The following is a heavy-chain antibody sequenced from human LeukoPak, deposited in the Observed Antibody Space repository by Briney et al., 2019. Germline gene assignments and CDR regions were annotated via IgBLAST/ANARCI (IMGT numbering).Heavy chain of an antibody. CDR2: INSDGSST. D-gene: IGHD5-24*01. Sequence: GGSLTLSCAASGFTFSSYWMHWVRQAPGKGLVWVSRINSDGSSTSYADSVKGRFTISRDNAKNTLYLQMNSLRAEDTAVYYCARDPKLYYYYYGMDVWGQGTTVTVSS. CDR3: ARDPKLYYYYYGMDV. J-gene: IGHJ6*02. V-gene: IGHV3-74*01. CDR1: GFTFSSYW.